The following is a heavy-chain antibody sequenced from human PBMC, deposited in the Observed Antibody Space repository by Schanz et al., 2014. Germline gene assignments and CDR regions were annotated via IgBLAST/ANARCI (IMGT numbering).Heavy chain of an antibody. Sequence: EVQLVESGGGWVQPGGSLRLSCAASGFTFSSYAMSWVRQAPGKGLEWVSSISSGGGSTYYADSVKGRFTISRDNSKNTLYLQMNSLRAEDTAVYYCARKMKLGVYGGKGHDSLDIWGQGTMVTVSS. D-gene: IGHD4-17*01. CDR1: GFTFSSYA. CDR2: ISSGGGST. J-gene: IGHJ3*02. CDR3: ARKMKLGVYGGKGHDSLDI. V-gene: IGHV3-23*04.